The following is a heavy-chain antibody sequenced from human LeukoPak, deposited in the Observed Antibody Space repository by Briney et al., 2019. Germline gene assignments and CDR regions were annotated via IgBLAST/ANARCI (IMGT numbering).Heavy chain of an antibody. CDR2: IYPGDSDT. Sequence: GESLKISCKGSGYSFTTYWIGWVRQMPRKGLECMGVIYPGDSDTRYSPSFQGQVTISADKSIGTAYLQWSSLKASDTAMYYCARQDSNYESSGYCFQHWGQGTLVTVSS. D-gene: IGHD3-22*01. V-gene: IGHV5-51*01. CDR3: ARQDSNYESSGYCFQH. CDR1: GYSFTTYW. J-gene: IGHJ1*01.